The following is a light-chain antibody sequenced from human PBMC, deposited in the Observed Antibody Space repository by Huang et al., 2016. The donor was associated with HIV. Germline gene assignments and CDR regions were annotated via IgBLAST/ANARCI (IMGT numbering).Light chain of an antibody. J-gene: IGKJ1*01. Sequence: DIVMTQTPLSLSVTPGQPASISCKSSQSLLHSDGKTYLYWYLQKPGQSPQLLIYEVSNRVSGGPDRFSGSGSGTDFTLKISRVEAEDVGVYYCMQSIQLPWTFGQGTKVEIK. V-gene: IGKV2D-29*02. CDR1: QSLLHSDGKTY. CDR2: EVS. CDR3: MQSIQLPWT.